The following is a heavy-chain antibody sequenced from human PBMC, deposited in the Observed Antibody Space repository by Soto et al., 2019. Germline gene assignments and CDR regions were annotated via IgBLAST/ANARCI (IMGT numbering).Heavy chain of an antibody. CDR3: ARGVAPGQTADPYVFDI. CDR2: ITPIAETT. D-gene: IGHD3-3*01. CDR1: GGPFSRYA. J-gene: IGHJ3*02. Sequence: QAQLVQSGAEVKKPGSSVRVSCRASGGPFSRYAVSGVRQGPGQGLEWIGGITPIAETTNYAQKFRGRLSITADESTDTVYMELRRLTSDNTADYFCARGVAPGQTADPYVFDIWGQGTRVTVSS. V-gene: IGHV1-69*01.